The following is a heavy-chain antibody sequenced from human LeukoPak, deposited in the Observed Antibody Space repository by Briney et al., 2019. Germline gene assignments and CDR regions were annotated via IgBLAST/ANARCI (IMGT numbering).Heavy chain of an antibody. V-gene: IGHV4-59*08. Sequence: ASETLSLTCTVSGGSISSYYWSWIRQPPGKGLEWIGYIYYSGSTNYNPSLKSRVTISVDTSKNQFSLKLSSVTAADTAVYYCARRSTYDSSGYYYPHFDYWGQGTLVTVSS. CDR1: GGSISSYY. J-gene: IGHJ4*02. CDR2: IYYSGST. CDR3: ARRSTYDSSGYYYPHFDY. D-gene: IGHD3-22*01.